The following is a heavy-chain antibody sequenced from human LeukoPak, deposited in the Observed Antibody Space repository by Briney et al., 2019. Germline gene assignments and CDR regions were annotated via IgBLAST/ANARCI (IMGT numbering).Heavy chain of an antibody. Sequence: SETLSLTCTVSGDSISSTTYYWGWIRQPPGKGLEWIGSIYYTGSTYYNPSLKSRVTISVDTSKNQFSLKLSSVTAADTAVYYCARLKDIVVVVAAHDAFDIWGQGTMVTVSS. CDR3: ARLKDIVVVVAAHDAFDI. J-gene: IGHJ3*02. CDR2: IYYTGST. V-gene: IGHV4-39*01. D-gene: IGHD2-15*01. CDR1: GDSISSTTYY.